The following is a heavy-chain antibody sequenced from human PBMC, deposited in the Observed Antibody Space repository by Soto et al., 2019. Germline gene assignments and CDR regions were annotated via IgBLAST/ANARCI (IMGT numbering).Heavy chain of an antibody. J-gene: IGHJ4*02. CDR2: IYPGDSDT. Sequence: GESLKISFRGSGFSFASYWIGWVRQMPGKGLEWMGIIYPGDSDTRYSPSFYGQVTISADKSISTAYLQWSSLKASDTATYYCARQNYYGSGSEDFDSWGQGTVVTVS. CDR1: GFSFASYW. V-gene: IGHV5-51*01. CDR3: ARQNYYGSGSEDFDS. D-gene: IGHD3-10*01.